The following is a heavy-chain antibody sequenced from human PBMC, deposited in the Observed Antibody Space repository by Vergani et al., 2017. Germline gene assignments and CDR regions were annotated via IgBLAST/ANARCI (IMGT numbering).Heavy chain of an antibody. CDR3: ARGKYQLLTAFDI. J-gene: IGHJ3*02. Sequence: QVQLQESGPGLVKPSETLSLTCTVSGGSISSYYWSWIRQPPGKGLEWIGYIYYSGSTNYNPSLKSRVTISVATSKNQFSLKLSSVTAADTAVYYCARGKYQLLTAFDIWGQGTMVTVSS. D-gene: IGHD2-2*01. CDR2: IYYSGST. CDR1: GGSISSYY. V-gene: IGHV4-59*01.